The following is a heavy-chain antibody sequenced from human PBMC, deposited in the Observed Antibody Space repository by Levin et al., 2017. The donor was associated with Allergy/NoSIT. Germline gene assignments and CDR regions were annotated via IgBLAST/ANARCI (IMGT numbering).Heavy chain of an antibody. D-gene: IGHD5-12*01. CDR1: GFTFSSYA. Sequence: GGSLRLSCAASGFTFSSYAMHWVRQAPGKGLEWVAVISYDGSNKYYADSVKGRFTISRDNSKNTLYLQMNSLRAEDTAVYYCARDGGLGRAGLRNYYYYYGMDVWGQGTTVTVSS. CDR2: ISYDGSNK. V-gene: IGHV3-30-3*01. J-gene: IGHJ6*02. CDR3: ARDGGLGRAGLRNYYYYYGMDV.